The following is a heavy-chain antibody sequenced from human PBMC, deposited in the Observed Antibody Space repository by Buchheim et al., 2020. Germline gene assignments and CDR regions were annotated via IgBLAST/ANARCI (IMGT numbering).Heavy chain of an antibody. D-gene: IGHD2-2*02. CDR2: ISYDGSNK. CDR1: GFTFSSYA. J-gene: IGHJ4*02. CDR3: ARDTGYCSSTSCYTEWGLDY. Sequence: QVQPVESGGGVVQPGRSLRLSCAASGFTFSSYAMHWVRQAPGKGLEWVAVISYDGSNKYYADSVKGRFTISRDNSKNTLYLQMNSLRAEDTAVYYCARDTGYCSSTSCYTEWGLDYWGQGTL. V-gene: IGHV3-30*04.